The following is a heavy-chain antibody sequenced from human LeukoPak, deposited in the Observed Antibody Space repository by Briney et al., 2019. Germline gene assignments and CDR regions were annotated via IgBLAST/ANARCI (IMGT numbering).Heavy chain of an antibody. D-gene: IGHD5-18*01. CDR1: GFTFSDYY. CDR2: ISSSGSTI. J-gene: IGHJ4*02. Sequence: GGSLRLSCAASGFTFSDYYMSWIRQAPGKGLEWVSYISSSGSTIYCADSVKGRFTISRDNAKNSLYLQMNSLRAEDTAVYYCARVPANTWIQLWSSGYFDYWGQGTLVTVSS. CDR3: ARVPANTWIQLWSSGYFDY. V-gene: IGHV3-11*01.